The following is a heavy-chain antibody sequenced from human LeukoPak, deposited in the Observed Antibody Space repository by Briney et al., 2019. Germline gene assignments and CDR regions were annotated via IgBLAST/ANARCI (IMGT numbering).Heavy chain of an antibody. CDR1: GFTFSSYG. CDR2: ISGSGGST. D-gene: IGHD3-10*02. V-gene: IGHV3-23*01. Sequence: PGGSLRLSCAASGFTFSSYGMSWVRQAPGKGLEWVSAISGSGGSTYYADSVKGRFTISRDNAKNSLYLQMNSLRAEDTAVYYCAELGITMIGGVWGKGTTVTVSS. J-gene: IGHJ6*04. CDR3: AELGITMIGGV.